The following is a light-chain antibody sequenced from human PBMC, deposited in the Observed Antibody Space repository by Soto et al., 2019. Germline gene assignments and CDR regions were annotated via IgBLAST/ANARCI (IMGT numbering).Light chain of an antibody. V-gene: IGLV1-44*01. CDR3: AAWDDSLNGPHVV. CDR1: SSNIGSNT. J-gene: IGLJ2*01. CDR2: SNN. Sequence: QSVLTQPPSASGTPGQRVTISCSGSSSNIGSNTVNWYQQLPGTAPKLLIYSNNQRPSGVPDRLSGSKSGTSASLAISGLQSEDEADYYCAAWDDSLNGPHVVFGGGTQLTVL.